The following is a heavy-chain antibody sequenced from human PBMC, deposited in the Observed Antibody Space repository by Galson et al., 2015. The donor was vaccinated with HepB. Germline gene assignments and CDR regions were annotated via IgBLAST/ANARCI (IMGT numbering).Heavy chain of an antibody. CDR3: ARDRVVVAATHYGMDV. CDR2: IKQDGSER. J-gene: IGHJ6*02. D-gene: IGHD2-15*01. V-gene: IGHV3-7*03. CDR1: GFTFSSYW. Sequence: SLRLSCAASGFTFSSYWMSWVRQAPGKGLEWVANIKQDGSERYYVDSVKGRFTISRDNAKNSLYLQMNSLRAEDTAVYYCARDRVVVAATHYGMDVWGQGTTVTVSS.